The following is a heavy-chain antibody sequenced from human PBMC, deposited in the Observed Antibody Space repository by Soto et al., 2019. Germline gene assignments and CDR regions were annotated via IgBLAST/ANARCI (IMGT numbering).Heavy chain of an antibody. V-gene: IGHV3-7*01. Sequence: EVQLVESGGGLVQPGGSLRLSCAASGFTFSSYWMSWVRQAPGKGLEWVANIKQDGSEKYYVDSVKGRFTISRDNAKNSLYLQMNSLRAEDTAVYYCARDSIAVAGRGFDYWGQGTLVTVSS. J-gene: IGHJ4*02. CDR1: GFTFSSYW. CDR3: ARDSIAVAGRGFDY. D-gene: IGHD6-19*01. CDR2: IKQDGSEK.